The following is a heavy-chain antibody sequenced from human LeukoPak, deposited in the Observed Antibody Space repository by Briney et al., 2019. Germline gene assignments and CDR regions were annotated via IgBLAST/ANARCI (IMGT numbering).Heavy chain of an antibody. D-gene: IGHD3-10*01. J-gene: IGHJ3*02. Sequence: TGGSLRLSCAASGFTFSSYGMHWVRQAPGKGLEWVAVISYDGSNKYYADSVKGRFTISRDNSKNTLYLQMNSLRAEDTAVYYCAKATSGPRGAFDIWGQGTMVTVSS. V-gene: IGHV3-30*18. CDR2: ISYDGSNK. CDR1: GFTFSSYG. CDR3: AKATSGPRGAFDI.